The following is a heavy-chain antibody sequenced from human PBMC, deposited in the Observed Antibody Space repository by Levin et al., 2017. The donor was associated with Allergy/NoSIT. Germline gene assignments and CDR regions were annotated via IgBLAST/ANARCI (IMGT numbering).Heavy chain of an antibody. CDR1: GFTFSSYG. CDR2: ISYDGSNK. CDR3: AKSFVSIFGVVQDAFDI. Sequence: PGGSLRLSCAASGFTFSSYGMHWVRQAPGKGLEWVAVISYDGSNKYYADSVKGRFTISRDNSKNTLYLQMNSLRAEDTAVYYCAKSFVSIFGVVQDAFDIWGQGTMVTVSS. D-gene: IGHD3-3*01. J-gene: IGHJ3*02. V-gene: IGHV3-30*18.